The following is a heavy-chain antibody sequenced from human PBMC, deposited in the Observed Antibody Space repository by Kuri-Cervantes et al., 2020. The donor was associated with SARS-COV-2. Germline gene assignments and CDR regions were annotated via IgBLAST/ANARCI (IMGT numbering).Heavy chain of an antibody. CDR1: GYTFTGYY. CDR2: INPNSGGT. CDR3: ARASSIVVVPAAPFDY. V-gene: IGHV1-2*02. J-gene: IGHJ4*02. Sequence: ASVKVSCKASGYTFTGYYMHWVRQAPGQGLEWMGWINPNSGGTNYAQKFQGRVTMTRDTSISTAYMELSRLRSDDTAVYYCARASSIVVVPAAPFDYWSQGTLVTSPQ. D-gene: IGHD2-2*01.